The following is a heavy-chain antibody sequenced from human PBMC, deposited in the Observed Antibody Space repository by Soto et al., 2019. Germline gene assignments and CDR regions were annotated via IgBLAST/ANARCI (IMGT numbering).Heavy chain of an antibody. CDR3: ARDGRSSYSSGWYYFDY. D-gene: IGHD6-19*01. V-gene: IGHV4-30-2*01. J-gene: IGHJ4*02. Sequence: SETLSLTCAVSGGSISSGGYSWSWIRQPPGKGLEWIGYIYHSGSTYYNPSLKSRVTISVDRSKNQFSLKLSSVTAADTAVYYCARDGRSSYSSGWYYFDYWGQGTLVTVSS. CDR2: IYHSGST. CDR1: GGSISSGGYS.